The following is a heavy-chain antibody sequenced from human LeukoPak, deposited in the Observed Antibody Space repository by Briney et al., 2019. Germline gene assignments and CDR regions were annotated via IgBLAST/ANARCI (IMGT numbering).Heavy chain of an antibody. CDR1: GFTFSSYS. CDR3: ARDSGIWYFDL. V-gene: IGHV3-48*01. D-gene: IGHD1-14*01. Sequence: PGGSLRLSCAASGFTFSSYSMNWVRQAPGKGLEWVLYISSSSSTIYYADSEKGRFTTSRDNAKNSLYFQMNGLRAEETAVYYCARDSGIWYFDLWGRGTLVTVSS. J-gene: IGHJ2*01. CDR2: ISSSSSTI.